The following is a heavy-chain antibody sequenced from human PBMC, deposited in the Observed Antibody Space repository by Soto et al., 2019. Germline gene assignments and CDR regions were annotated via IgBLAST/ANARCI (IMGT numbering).Heavy chain of an antibody. J-gene: IGHJ4*02. D-gene: IGHD6-6*01. Sequence: EVQLVESGGGLVHPGGSLKLSCAVSGFTFSGSVMHWVRQAPGKGLEWLGRIRSRDSDYATSYAESVKGRVTISRDDSKNTAYLQVTCLKIEATALYYCTTYGNSSKGVDYWGQGTLVTVSS. CDR3: TTYGNSSKGVDY. CDR2: IRSRDSDYAT. V-gene: IGHV3-73*01. CDR1: GFTFSGSV.